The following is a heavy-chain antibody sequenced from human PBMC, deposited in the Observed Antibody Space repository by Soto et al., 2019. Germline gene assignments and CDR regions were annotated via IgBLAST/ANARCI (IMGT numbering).Heavy chain of an antibody. D-gene: IGHD1-26*01. CDR1: RDTFTSYY. Sequence: RASVKVSCKAPRDTFTSYYINWVRQAPGQGLEWMGVINPHGGSTAYAQKFKGRVTLTRDTSASTVYMEVSSLTSEDTAMYYCARSSGGNFGIIIEGTNWFAPWGQGTPVTV. CDR2: INPHGGST. V-gene: IGHV1-46*01. J-gene: IGHJ5*02. CDR3: ARSSGGNFGIIIEGTNWFAP.